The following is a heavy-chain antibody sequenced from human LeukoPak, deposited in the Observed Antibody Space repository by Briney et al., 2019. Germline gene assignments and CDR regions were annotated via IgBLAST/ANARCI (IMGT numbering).Heavy chain of an antibody. D-gene: IGHD5-24*01. V-gene: IGHV3-9*01. CDR3: ARWRWQQSEFDY. Sequence: PGRSLRLSCAASGFTFDDYAMHWVRQAPGKGLEWVSGISWKSDRIGYADSVKGRFTISRDNAKNSVYLQMNSLRVEDTAVYYCARWRWQQSEFDYWGQGTLVTVSS. CDR1: GFTFDDYA. CDR2: ISWKSDRI. J-gene: IGHJ4*02.